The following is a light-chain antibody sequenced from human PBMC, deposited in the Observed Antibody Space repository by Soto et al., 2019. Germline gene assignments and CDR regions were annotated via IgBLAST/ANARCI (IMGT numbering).Light chain of an antibody. CDR3: QQHDNLVT. CDR1: QGIRKY. V-gene: IGKV1-33*01. CDR2: DTS. Sequence: IQLTQSPSSLSASVIDIVTITFRASQGIRKYLNWYQQKPGKAPNLLIYDTSNLETGVPSRFSGSGSGTDFTFTISSLQTEDIATYYCQQHDNLVTFGGGTKVDI. J-gene: IGKJ4*01.